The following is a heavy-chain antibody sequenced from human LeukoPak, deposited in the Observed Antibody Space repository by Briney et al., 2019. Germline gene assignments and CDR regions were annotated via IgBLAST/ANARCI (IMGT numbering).Heavy chain of an antibody. J-gene: IGHJ4*02. CDR2: ISGSGGST. V-gene: IGHV3-23*01. CDR1: GFTFSSYA. D-gene: IGHD6-19*01. Sequence: GGSLRLSCAASGFTFSSYAMSWVRQAPGKGLEWVSAISGSGGSTYYADSVKGRFTISRDTSKNTLYLQMNSLRAEDTAVYYCAKGLEQWLVLGDYWGQGTLVTVSS. CDR3: AKGLEQWLVLGDY.